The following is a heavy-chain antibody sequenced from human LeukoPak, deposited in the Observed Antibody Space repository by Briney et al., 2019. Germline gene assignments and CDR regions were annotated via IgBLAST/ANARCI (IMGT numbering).Heavy chain of an antibody. CDR2: INPSGGST. CDR3: ARVHHYFDIAFDY. Sequence: ASVKVSCKASGYTFTGYYMHWVRQAPGQGLEWMGMINPSGGSTNYARTFQGRVTMTRDMSTSTVYMELSSLRSEDTAVYYCARVHHYFDIAFDYWGQGTLVTVSS. CDR1: GYTFTGYY. J-gene: IGHJ4*02. D-gene: IGHD3-22*01. V-gene: IGHV1-46*01.